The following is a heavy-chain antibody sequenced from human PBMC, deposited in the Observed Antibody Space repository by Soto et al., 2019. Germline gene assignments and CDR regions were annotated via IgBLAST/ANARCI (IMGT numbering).Heavy chain of an antibody. Sequence: QVLLVQSGGEVKKPGASVKVSCKTSGYTFIDYGINWVRQAPGQGLEWMGGISTSNGTTDYAQKHQGRLSMTTDTSTSTAYLELRSLTSDDTAVYYCARDPTYCYDDDGYWDAFAIWGQGTMVTVSS. V-gene: IGHV1-18*04. CDR2: ISTSNGTT. CDR3: ARDPTYCYDDDGYWDAFAI. CDR1: GYTFIDYG. D-gene: IGHD3-22*01. J-gene: IGHJ3*02.